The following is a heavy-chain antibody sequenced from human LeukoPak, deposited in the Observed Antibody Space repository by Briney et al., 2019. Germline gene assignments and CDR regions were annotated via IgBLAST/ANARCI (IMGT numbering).Heavy chain of an antibody. CDR3: AKDHRFYDLLVSEY. CDR2: ISGSGGST. Sequence: GGSLRLSCAASGFTLSSYAMSWVSQAPGKGLEWVSAISGSGGSTYYADSVKGRFTISRDNSKNTLYLQMNSLRAEDTAVYYCAKDHRFYDLLVSEYWGQGTLVTVSS. J-gene: IGHJ4*02. V-gene: IGHV3-23*01. D-gene: IGHD3-3*01. CDR1: GFTLSSYA.